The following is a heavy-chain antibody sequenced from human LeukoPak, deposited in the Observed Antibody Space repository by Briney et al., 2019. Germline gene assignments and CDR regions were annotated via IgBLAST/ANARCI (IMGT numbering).Heavy chain of an antibody. CDR1: GDSISSVY. CDR2: INHSGST. J-gene: IGHJ4*02. CDR3: ARVRGRTTVVIRGNYFDY. D-gene: IGHD4-23*01. Sequence: SETLSLTCTVSGDSISSVYWSWIRQPPGKGLEWIGEINHSGSTNYNPSLKSRVTISVDTSKNQFSLKLSSVTAADTAVYYCARVRGRTTVVIRGNYFDYWGQGTLVTVSS. V-gene: IGHV4-34*01.